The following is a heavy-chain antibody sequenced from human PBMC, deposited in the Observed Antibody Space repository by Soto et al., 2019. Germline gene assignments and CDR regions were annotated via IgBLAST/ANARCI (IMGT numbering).Heavy chain of an antibody. Sequence: ASVKVSCKASGYTFTSYYMHWVRQAPGQGLEWMGIINPRGGSTSYEQKFQGRVTMTRDTSTSTVYMELSSLRSEDTAVYYCASTTNFNDSSGYQFDYWGQGALVTVSS. J-gene: IGHJ4*02. V-gene: IGHV1-46*01. CDR3: ASTTNFNDSSGYQFDY. CDR2: INPRGGST. D-gene: IGHD3-22*01. CDR1: GYTFTSYY.